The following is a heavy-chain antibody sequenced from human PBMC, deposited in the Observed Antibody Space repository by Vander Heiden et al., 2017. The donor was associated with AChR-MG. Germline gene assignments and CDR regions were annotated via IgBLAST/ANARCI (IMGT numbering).Heavy chain of an antibody. J-gene: IGHJ5*02. CDR2: ISGNGAIT. Sequence: EERLLESGGGLVQPGGSLRLPCSASGFPFSTYAMSWARQAPGKGLQWVSTISGNGAITYYADSVKGRFTIARDNSKNTLYLQMNSLRAEDTAVYYCAKEWGSGVNWFDPWGQGTLVTVSS. V-gene: IGHV3-23*01. CDR1: GFPFSTYA. CDR3: AKEWGSGVNWFDP. D-gene: IGHD6-19*01.